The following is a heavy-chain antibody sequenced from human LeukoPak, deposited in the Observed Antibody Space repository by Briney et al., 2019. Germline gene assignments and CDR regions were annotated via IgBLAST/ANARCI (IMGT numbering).Heavy chain of an antibody. CDR1: GYTFTSYA. CDR3: ARVADGYKMTQDFDY. Sequence: ASVKVSCKASGYTFTSYAMNWVRQAPGQGLEWMGWINTNTGNPTYAQGFTGRFVFSLDTSVSTAYLQISSLKAEDTAVYYCARVADGYKMTQDFDYWGQGTLVTVSS. V-gene: IGHV7-4-1*02. CDR2: INTNTGNP. J-gene: IGHJ4*02. D-gene: IGHD5-24*01.